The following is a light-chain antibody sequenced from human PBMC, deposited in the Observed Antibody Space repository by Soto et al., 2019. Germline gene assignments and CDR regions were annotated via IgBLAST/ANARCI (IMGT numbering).Light chain of an antibody. CDR3: QQRYSTPYT. CDR2: TAS. Sequence: DIPMTPSPSSLSASVGDRVTITCRASQTISSYLNWFQQKPGKAPNLLIYTASHLQSGVPSSFSGSGSGTDFTLTITSLQPEDVATYYCQQRYSTPYTFGQGTKLEIK. J-gene: IGKJ2*01. CDR1: QTISSY. V-gene: IGKV1-39*01.